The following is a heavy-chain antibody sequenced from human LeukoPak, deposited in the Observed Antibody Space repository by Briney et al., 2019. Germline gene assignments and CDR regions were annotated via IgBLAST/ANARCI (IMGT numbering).Heavy chain of an antibody. J-gene: IGHJ5*02. Sequence: SGGSLRLSCSASGFTFSSYAMHWVRQAPGKGLEYVSAISSNGGSTYYADSVKGRFTISRDNSKNTLYLQMSSLRAEDTAVYYCVKSGYSSSWYGWFDPWGQGTLVTVSS. CDR3: VKSGYSSSWYGWFDP. V-gene: IGHV3-64D*06. CDR2: ISSNGGST. D-gene: IGHD6-13*01. CDR1: GFTFSSYA.